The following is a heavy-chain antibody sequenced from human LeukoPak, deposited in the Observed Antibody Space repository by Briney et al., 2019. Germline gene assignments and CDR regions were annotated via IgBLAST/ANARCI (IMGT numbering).Heavy chain of an antibody. CDR1: GFIFSSYD. CDR2: ISYDGSNE. V-gene: IGHV3-30-3*01. Sequence: PGGSLRLSCAASGFIFSSYDMHWVRQAPGKGLEWVAVISYDGSNEYYADSVKGRFTISRDNSKNTLYMEVNSLRAEDTAVYSCARGPSKGYSSSWYLGHWDQGTLVTVSS. CDR3: ARGPSKGYSSSWYLGH. D-gene: IGHD6-13*01. J-gene: IGHJ4*02.